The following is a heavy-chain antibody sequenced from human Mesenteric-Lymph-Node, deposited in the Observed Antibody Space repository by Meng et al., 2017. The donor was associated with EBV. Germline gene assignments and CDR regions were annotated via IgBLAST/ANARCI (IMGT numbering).Heavy chain of an antibody. J-gene: IGHJ4*02. D-gene: IGHD3-3*01. CDR1: GFSLSTRGVL. Sequence: QITLKEPGPTLVNPTQTLSLTCTFSGFSLSTRGVLVGWIRQPPGQALEWLALVYWDDDKRYSPSLKSRLSITKNTSKNQVVLTMADMDPVDTGTYYCAGWSARLEYWGPGTLVTVSS. CDR2: VYWDDDK. V-gene: IGHV2-5*02. CDR3: AGWSARLEY.